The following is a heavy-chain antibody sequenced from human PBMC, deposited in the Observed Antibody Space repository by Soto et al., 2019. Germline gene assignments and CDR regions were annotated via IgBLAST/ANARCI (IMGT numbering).Heavy chain of an antibody. J-gene: IGHJ5*02. CDR3: ARGLRDSSGYYVPVYNWFDP. CDR2: VYYNGNT. V-gene: IGHV4-39*07. D-gene: IGHD3-22*01. Sequence: SETLSLTCTVSGGSTSSSSYQWVWIRQPPGKGLEWIGNVYYNGNTYYNPSLKSRVTISVDKSKNQFSLKLSSVTAADTAVYYCARGLRDSSGYYVPVYNWFDPWGQGTLVTAPQ. CDR1: GGSTSSSSYQ.